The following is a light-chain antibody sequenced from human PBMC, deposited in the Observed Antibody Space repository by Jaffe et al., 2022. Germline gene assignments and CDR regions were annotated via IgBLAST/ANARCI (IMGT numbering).Light chain of an antibody. J-gene: IGLJ1*01. CDR1: KLEDKY. V-gene: IGLV3-1*01. CDR3: QAWDSSTYV. CDR2: QDN. Sequence: SYDLTQPPSVSVSPGQTASITCSGDKLEDKYVCWYQQRPGQSPVLVIYQDNKRPSGIPDRFSGSNSGKTATLTIRGTQAMDEADYFCQAWDSSTYVFGAGTKVTVL.